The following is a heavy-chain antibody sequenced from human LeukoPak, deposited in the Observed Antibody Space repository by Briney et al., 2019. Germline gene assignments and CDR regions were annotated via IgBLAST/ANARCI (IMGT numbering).Heavy chain of an antibody. CDR3: ADEGDYYDSSGYGDALDI. CDR2: IRYDGSNK. D-gene: IGHD3-22*01. J-gene: IGHJ3*02. CDR1: GFTFSSYG. V-gene: IGHV3-30*02. Sequence: GGSLRLSCAASGFTFSSYGMHWVRQAPGKGLEWVAFIRYDGSNKYYADSVKGRFTISRDNSKNTLYLQMNSLRAEDTAVYYCADEGDYYDSSGYGDALDIWGQGTMVTVSS.